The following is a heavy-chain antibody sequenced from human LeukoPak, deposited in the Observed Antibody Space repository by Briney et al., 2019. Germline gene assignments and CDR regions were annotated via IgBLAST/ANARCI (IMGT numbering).Heavy chain of an antibody. CDR1: GFTVSINY. CDR3: ARDLHLSRLDY. V-gene: IGHV3-66*01. Sequence: QPGGSLRLSCAASGFTVSINYMSWVRQAPGKGLEWVSVIYSGGSTYYADSVKGRFTISRDNSKNTLYLQMNSLRAEDTAVYYCARDLHLSRLDYWGQGTLVTVSS. CDR2: IYSGGST. D-gene: IGHD3-16*02. J-gene: IGHJ4*02.